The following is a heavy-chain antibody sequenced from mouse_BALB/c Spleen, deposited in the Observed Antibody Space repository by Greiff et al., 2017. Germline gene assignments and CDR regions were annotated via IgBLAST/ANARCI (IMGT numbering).Heavy chain of an antibody. V-gene: IGHV1-14*01. CDR2: INPYNDGT. J-gene: IGHJ2*01. CDR1: GYTFTSYV. Sequence: EVQLQQSGPELVKPGASVKMSCKASGYTFTSYVMHWVKQKPGQGLEWIGYINPYNDGTKYNEKFKGKATLTSDKSSSTAYMELSSLTSEDSAVYYCARPSYYYGSSPYFDYWGQGTTLTVSS. D-gene: IGHD1-1*01. CDR3: ARPSYYYGSSPYFDY.